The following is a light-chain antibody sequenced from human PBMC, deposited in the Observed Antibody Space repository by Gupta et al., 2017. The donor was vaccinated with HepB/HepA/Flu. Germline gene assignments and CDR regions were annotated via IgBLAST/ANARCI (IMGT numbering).Light chain of an antibody. J-gene: IGLJ1*01. Sequence: QSVLIQPPSASGTPGQRVTISCSGSSSNIGNDNVYWYQQLPETAPKLLIYKNYQRPSGVSDRFSGSKSGTSASLAISGLRSEDEADYYCVGWDGSLSGYVFGTGTKDTVL. CDR3: VGWDGSLSGYV. V-gene: IGLV1-47*01. CDR2: KNY. CDR1: SSNIGNDN.